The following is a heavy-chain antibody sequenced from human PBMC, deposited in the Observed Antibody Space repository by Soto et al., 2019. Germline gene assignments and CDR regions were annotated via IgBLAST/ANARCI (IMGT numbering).Heavy chain of an antibody. CDR2: IYYSGST. V-gene: IGHV4-39*01. D-gene: IGHD6-19*01. J-gene: IGHJ3*02. Sequence: PSETLSLTCTVSGGSISSSSYYWGWIRQPPGKGPEWIGSIYYSGSTYYNPSLKSRVTISVDTSKNQFSLKLSSVTAADTAVYYCASFSSGWYSDAFDIWGQGTMVT. CDR1: GGSISSSSYY. CDR3: ASFSSGWYSDAFDI.